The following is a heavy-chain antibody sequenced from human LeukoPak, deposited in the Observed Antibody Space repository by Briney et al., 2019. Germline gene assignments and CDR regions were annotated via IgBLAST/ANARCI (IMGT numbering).Heavy chain of an antibody. Sequence: PSETLSLTCTVTGGSLSGSYYWAWIRQSPGKGLEWVANIKQDGSEKYYVDSVKGRFTISRDNAKNSLYLQMNSLRAEDTAVYYCARADSSIAARLSRSSIFNYYYYMDVWGKGTTVTVSS. V-gene: IGHV3-7*01. D-gene: IGHD6-6*01. CDR1: GGSLSGSYY. CDR2: IKQDGSEK. J-gene: IGHJ6*03. CDR3: ARADSSIAARLSRSSIFNYYYYMDV.